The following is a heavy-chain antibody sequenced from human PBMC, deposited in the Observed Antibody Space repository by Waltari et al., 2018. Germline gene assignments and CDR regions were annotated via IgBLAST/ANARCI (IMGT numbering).Heavy chain of an antibody. CDR3: ARGGFGTTYIFDH. CDR1: GFSFDTHA. D-gene: IGHD3-10*01. V-gene: IGHV3-23*01. Sequence: EVPLLESGGDLVPPGGSLRLSWAASGFSFDTHAMPWVRQAPGQGLKWVSTISSSSAGTYYADSGKGRFTISRDNSKSAFYLQMDGLTVEDTAVYFCARGGFGTTYIFDHWGQGVLVTFSS. CDR2: ISSSSAGT. J-gene: IGHJ4*02.